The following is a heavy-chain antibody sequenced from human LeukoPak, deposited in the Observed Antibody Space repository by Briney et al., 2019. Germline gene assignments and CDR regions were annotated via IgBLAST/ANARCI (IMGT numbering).Heavy chain of an antibody. J-gene: IGHJ3*02. Sequence: VASVKVSCKASGYTFTSYAMNWVRQAPGQGLEWMGWINTNTGNPTYAQGFTGRFVFSLDTSVSTAYLQISSLKAEDTAVYYCATGLRGYSYGRAFDIWGQGTMVTVSS. CDR2: INTNTGNP. V-gene: IGHV7-4-1*02. CDR1: GYTFTSYA. CDR3: ATGLRGYSYGRAFDI. D-gene: IGHD5-18*01.